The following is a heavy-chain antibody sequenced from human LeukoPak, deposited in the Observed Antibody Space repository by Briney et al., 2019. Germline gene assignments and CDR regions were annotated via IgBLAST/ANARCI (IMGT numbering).Heavy chain of an antibody. CDR2: INPNSGGT. J-gene: IGHJ1*01. CDR3: ARDGSGYSSSWYGLAAEYFQH. D-gene: IGHD6-13*01. CDR1: GYTFTSYG. Sequence: ASVKVSCKASGYTFTSYGISWVRQAPGQGLEWMGWINPNSGGTNYAQKFQGRVTMTRDTSISTAYMELSRLRSDDTAVYYCARDGSGYSSSWYGLAAEYFQHWGQGTLVTVSS. V-gene: IGHV1-2*02.